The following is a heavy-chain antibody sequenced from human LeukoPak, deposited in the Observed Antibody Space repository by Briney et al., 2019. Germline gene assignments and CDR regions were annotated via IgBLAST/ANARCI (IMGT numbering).Heavy chain of an antibody. D-gene: IGHD5-24*01. CDR3: ARDYRARDGYVDY. CDR1: GFTFSDYY. Sequence: PGGSLRLSCAASGFTFSDYYMSGILQAPGKGLEWVSYISSSGSTIYYADSVKGRFTISRDNAKNSLYLQMNSLRAEDTAVYYCARDYRARDGYVDYWGQGTLVTVSS. CDR2: ISSSGSTI. J-gene: IGHJ4*02. V-gene: IGHV3-11*01.